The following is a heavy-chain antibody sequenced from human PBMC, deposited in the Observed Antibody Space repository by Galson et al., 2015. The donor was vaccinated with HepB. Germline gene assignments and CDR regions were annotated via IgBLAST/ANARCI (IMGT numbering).Heavy chain of an antibody. CDR1: GFTFSSYG. D-gene: IGHD3-22*01. CDR3: ANLYYYDSSGYHDAFDI. V-gene: IGHV3-30*18. CDR2: ISYDGSNK. Sequence: SLRLSCAASGFTFSSYGMHWVRQAPGKGLEWVAVISYDGSNKYYADSVKGRFTISRDNSKNTLYLQMNSLRAEDTAVYYCANLYYYDSSGYHDAFDIWGQGTMVTVSS. J-gene: IGHJ3*02.